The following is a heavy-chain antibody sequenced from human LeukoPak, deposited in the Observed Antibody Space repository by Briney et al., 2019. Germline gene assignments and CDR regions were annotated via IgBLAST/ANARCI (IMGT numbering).Heavy chain of an antibody. V-gene: IGHV4-4*07. CDR1: GGSIGSDY. CDR3: ARGRSGYYYMDV. Sequence: PSETLSLTCTVSGGSIGSDYWSWIRQPAGKGLEWIGRISTSGSTNYNPSLKSRVTTSVDTSKNQFSLNLSSVTAADTAVYYCARGRSGYYYMDVWGKGTTVTVSS. CDR2: ISTSGST. J-gene: IGHJ6*03. D-gene: IGHD3-10*01.